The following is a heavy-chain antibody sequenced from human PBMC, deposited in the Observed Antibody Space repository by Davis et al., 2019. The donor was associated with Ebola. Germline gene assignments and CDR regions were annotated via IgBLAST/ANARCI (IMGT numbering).Heavy chain of an antibody. V-gene: IGHV3-23*01. J-gene: IGHJ4*02. CDR1: GFTFTSYV. Sequence: GESLKISCAASGFTFTSYVMTWVRQAPGKGLNWVSTISGSGSSTYYADSMKGRFTVSRDKSENTMYLQMNSLRHEDTAVYYCAKGGRSPLHQIDYWGQGTLVTVSS. D-gene: IGHD3-16*01. CDR2: ISGSGSST. CDR3: AKGGRSPLHQIDY.